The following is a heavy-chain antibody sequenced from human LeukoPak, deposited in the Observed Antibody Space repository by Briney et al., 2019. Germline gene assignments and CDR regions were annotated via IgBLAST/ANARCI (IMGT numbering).Heavy chain of an antibody. D-gene: IGHD2-2*01. CDR3: AKSDCSSTSCSYYYYYGMDV. V-gene: IGHV3-23*01. CDR2: ISGSGGST. CDR1: GFTFSSYA. Sequence: AGGSLRLSCAAPGFTFSSYAMSWVRQAPGKGLEWDSAISGSGGSTYYADSVKGRFTISRDNSKNTLYLQMNSLRAEDTAVYYCAKSDCSSTSCSYYYYYGMDVWGKGTTVTVSS. J-gene: IGHJ6*04.